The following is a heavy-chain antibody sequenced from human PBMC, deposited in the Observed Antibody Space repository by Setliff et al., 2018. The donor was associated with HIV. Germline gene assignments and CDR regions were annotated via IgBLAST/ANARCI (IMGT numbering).Heavy chain of an antibody. D-gene: IGHD1-26*01. J-gene: IGHJ6*02. CDR2: ISYSGSAI. V-gene: IGHV3-11*04. CDR1: GFTVSDNY. CDR3: ASPYSGSYYPPEHLPHYGMDV. Sequence: PGGSLRLSCAASGFTVSDNYMSWVRQAPGKGLEWVAYISYSGSAIHYADSVKGRFTISRDNAKNSLYLQMNSLRAEDTAVYYCASPYSGSYYPPEHLPHYGMDVWGQGTTVTVSS.